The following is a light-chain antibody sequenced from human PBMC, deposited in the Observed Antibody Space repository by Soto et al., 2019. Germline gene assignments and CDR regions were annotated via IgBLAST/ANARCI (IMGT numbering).Light chain of an antibody. J-gene: IGLJ2*01. CDR2: YGS. Sequence: SSELTQSPSVSVAPGKTASVTCGGNNIGSKSVHWYQQKPGQAPVLVIYYGSDRPSGIPERFSGSNSGNTATLTISRVEAGDEADYYCQVWDGSSDHVVFGGGTKLTVL. CDR1: NIGSKS. CDR3: QVWDGSSDHVV. V-gene: IGLV3-21*04.